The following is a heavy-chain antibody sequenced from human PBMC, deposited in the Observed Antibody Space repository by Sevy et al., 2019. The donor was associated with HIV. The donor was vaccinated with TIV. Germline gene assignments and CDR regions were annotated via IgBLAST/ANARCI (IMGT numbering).Heavy chain of an antibody. D-gene: IGHD3-16*02. CDR3: TTLPPGYPYYYYGMDV. Sequence: GGSLRLSCAASGFTFSNAWMSWVRQAPGKGLEWVGRIKSKTDGGTTDYAAPVKGRFTISRDDSKNTLYLQMNSLKTEDTAVYYCTTLPPGYPYYYYGMDVWDQGTTVTVSS. CDR1: GFTFSNAW. CDR2: IKSKTDGGTT. V-gene: IGHV3-15*01. J-gene: IGHJ6*02.